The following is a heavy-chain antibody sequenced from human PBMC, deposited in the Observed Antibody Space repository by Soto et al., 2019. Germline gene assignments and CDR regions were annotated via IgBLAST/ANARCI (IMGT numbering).Heavy chain of an antibody. J-gene: IGHJ4*02. CDR3: AGPDCGGDCYLDY. V-gene: IGHV3-23*01. D-gene: IGHD2-21*02. CDR2: ISGSGSST. Sequence: GGSLRLSWAAAGFTFGSYGMSWVRQPPGKGLEWLSTISGSGSSTSYVDHVKGRFTISRDNTKNTLYLQMNRLRDEDTAVYCCAGPDCGGDCYLDYWGQGTLVTVSS. CDR1: GFTFGSYG.